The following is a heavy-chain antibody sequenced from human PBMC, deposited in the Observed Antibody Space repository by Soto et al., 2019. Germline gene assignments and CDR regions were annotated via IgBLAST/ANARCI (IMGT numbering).Heavy chain of an antibody. D-gene: IGHD2-15*01. CDR2: INHDGIT. Sequence: QVQLQQWGAGLLKPSETLSLTCAISGGSFSGYYWSWIRQPPRKGLEWIGEINHDGITNYNPSLKGRVTISLDTSKNQFSLKLTSVTAADTAVYYCAGRYCTGGSCYRPWGQGTLVTVSS. CDR1: GGSFSGYY. CDR3: AGRYCTGGSCYRP. J-gene: IGHJ4*02. V-gene: IGHV4-34*01.